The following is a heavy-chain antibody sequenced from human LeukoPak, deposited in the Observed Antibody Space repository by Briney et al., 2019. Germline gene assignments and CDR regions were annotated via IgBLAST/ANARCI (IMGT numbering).Heavy chain of an antibody. J-gene: IGHJ4*02. Sequence: SETLSLTCTVSGYSISSGYYWGWIRQPPGKGLEWIGSIYHSGSTYYNPSLKSRVTISVDTSKNQFSLKLSSVTAADTAVYYCARGPAFDYWGQGTLVTVSS. CDR2: IYHSGST. CDR3: ARGPAFDY. CDR1: GYSISSGYY. V-gene: IGHV4-38-2*02.